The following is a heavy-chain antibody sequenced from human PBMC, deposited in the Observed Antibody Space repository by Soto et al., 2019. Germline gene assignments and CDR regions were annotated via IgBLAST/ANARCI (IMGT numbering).Heavy chain of an antibody. J-gene: IGHJ6*02. Sequence: PSETLSLTCTVSGGSISSYYWSWIRQPPGEGLEWIGYIYYSGSTNYNPSLKSRVTISVDTSKNQFSLKLSSVTAADTAVYYCARDSNWNYGDYYGMDVWGQGTTGTVS. V-gene: IGHV4-59*01. CDR2: IYYSGST. CDR3: ARDSNWNYGDYYGMDV. D-gene: IGHD1-7*01. CDR1: GGSISSYY.